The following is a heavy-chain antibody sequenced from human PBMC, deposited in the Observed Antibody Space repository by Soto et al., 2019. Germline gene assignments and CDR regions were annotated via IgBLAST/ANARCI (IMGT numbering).Heavy chain of an antibody. CDR3: ARDRYYMDV. V-gene: IGHV3-48*01. J-gene: IGHJ6*03. CDR1: GSTFSSYW. Sequence: GGSLRLSCSASGSTFSSYWMHWVRQAPGKGLEWVSYISSSSSTIYYADSVKGRFTISRDNAKNSLYLQMNSLRAEDTAVYYCARDRYYMDVWGKGTTVTVSS. CDR2: ISSSSSTI.